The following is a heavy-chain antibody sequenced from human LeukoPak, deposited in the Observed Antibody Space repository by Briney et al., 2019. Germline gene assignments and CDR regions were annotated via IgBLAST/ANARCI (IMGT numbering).Heavy chain of an antibody. CDR3: AARFRDGLDI. CDR1: GFPFSSSW. J-gene: IGHJ3*02. V-gene: IGHV3-74*01. CDR2: ISSDGGST. Sequence: GGSLRLSCAASGFPFSSSWVHWVRQAPGKGLVWVSRISSDGGSTEYADSVKGRFAISRDNAKNTLYLQMNSLRAEDTAVYYCAARFRDGLDIWGQGTMVTVSS.